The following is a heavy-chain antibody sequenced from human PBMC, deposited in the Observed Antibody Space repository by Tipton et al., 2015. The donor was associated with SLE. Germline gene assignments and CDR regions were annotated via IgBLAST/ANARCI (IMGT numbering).Heavy chain of an antibody. Sequence: TLSLTCTVSGASIGTGGYYWSWIRQPPGKGLEWIGYIYYNGDSYYNPSLRSRVTISVDTTENQFSLNLSSVTAADTAVYYCARDEYRYDTTGYHLLGHFDFWGQGTLVTVSS. J-gene: IGHJ4*02. V-gene: IGHV4-31*03. CDR2: IYYNGDS. CDR3: ARDEYRYDTTGYHLLGHFDF. D-gene: IGHD3-22*01. CDR1: GASIGTGGYY.